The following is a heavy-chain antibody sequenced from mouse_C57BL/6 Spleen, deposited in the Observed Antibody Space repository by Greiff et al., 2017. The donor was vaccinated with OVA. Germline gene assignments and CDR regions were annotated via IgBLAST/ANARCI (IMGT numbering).Heavy chain of an antibody. J-gene: IGHJ2*01. CDR1: GYTFTDYY. D-gene: IGHD4-1*01. CDR2: IFPGSGST. V-gene: IGHV1-75*01. Sequence: QVQLQQSGPELVKPGASVKISCKASGYTFTDYYINWVKQRPGQGLEWIGWIFPGSGSTYYNEKFKGKATLTVDKSSSTAYMLLSSLTSEDSAVYFCARRTNWDREYYFDYWGQGTTLTVSS. CDR3: ARRTNWDREYYFDY.